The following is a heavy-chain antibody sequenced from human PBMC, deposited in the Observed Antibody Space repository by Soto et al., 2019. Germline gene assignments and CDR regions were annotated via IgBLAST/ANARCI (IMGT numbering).Heavy chain of an antibody. D-gene: IGHD3-10*01. J-gene: IGHJ4*02. CDR3: ARAPIGYYFDY. CDR2: INPSGGST. V-gene: IGHV1-46*03. CDR1: GDTFTSYY. Sequence: ASVKVSCKASGDTFTSYYMHWVRQAPGQGLEWMGIINPSGGSTSYAQKFQGRVTMTRDTSTSTVYMELSSLRSEDTAVYYCARAPIGYYFDYWGQGTLVTVSS.